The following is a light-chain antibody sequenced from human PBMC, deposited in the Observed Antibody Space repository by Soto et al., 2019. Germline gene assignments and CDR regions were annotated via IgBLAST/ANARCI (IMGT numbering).Light chain of an antibody. CDR3: HHYGRSPIFT. Sequence: EVVLTQSPGTLSLSAGERATLSCRACQSVASSHLAWYQQKPGQAPRLLIYAASTRAAGVPDRFSGSGSGTDFTLTISRLEPEDFGVFFCHHYGRSPIFTFGPGTTVDMK. J-gene: IGKJ3*01. V-gene: IGKV3-20*01. CDR2: AAS. CDR1: QSVASSH.